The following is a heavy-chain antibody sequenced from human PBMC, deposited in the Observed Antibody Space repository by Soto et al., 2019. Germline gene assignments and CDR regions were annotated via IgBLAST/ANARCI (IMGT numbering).Heavy chain of an antibody. D-gene: IGHD6-13*01. V-gene: IGHV1-3*01. Sequence: SSVKVSCKASGYTFTSYGIHWVRQAPGQRLEWMGWINAANGDAKYSPKFQGRVTITRDTSASTAYMELSSLRSEDTAVYYCVRRQVPATGIDWFAPWGQGTRETVSS. CDR3: VRRQVPATGIDWFAP. J-gene: IGHJ5*02. CDR2: INAANGDA. CDR1: GYTFTSYG.